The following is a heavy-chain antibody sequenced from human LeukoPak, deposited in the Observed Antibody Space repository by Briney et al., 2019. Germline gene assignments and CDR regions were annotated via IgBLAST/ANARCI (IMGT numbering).Heavy chain of an antibody. Sequence: GGSLRLSCAASGFTFSTYAMHWVRQAPGKGLEWVAVISYDGSNKYYADSVKGRFTISRDNSKNTLYLQMNSLRAEDTAVYYCARAPFSWSAYFDYWGQGTLVTVSS. CDR2: ISYDGSNK. CDR1: GFTFSTYA. J-gene: IGHJ4*02. D-gene: IGHD6-13*01. V-gene: IGHV3-30-3*01. CDR3: ARAPFSWSAYFDY.